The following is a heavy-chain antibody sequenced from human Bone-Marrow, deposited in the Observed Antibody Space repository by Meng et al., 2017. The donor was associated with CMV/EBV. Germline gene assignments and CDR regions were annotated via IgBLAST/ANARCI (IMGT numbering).Heavy chain of an antibody. CDR1: GYTFTAHY. CDR2: IHPHRGDT. CDR3: ARDNKWGPDY. D-gene: IGHD7-27*01. J-gene: IGHJ4*02. V-gene: IGHV1-2*02. Sequence: ASVKVSCKASGYTFTAHYFHWVRQAPGQGLEWMGWIHPHRGDTNYAQQFQGRVTLTRDTSINTGYMELTRLTSDDTAVYYCARDNKWGPDYWGQGTLVTVSS.